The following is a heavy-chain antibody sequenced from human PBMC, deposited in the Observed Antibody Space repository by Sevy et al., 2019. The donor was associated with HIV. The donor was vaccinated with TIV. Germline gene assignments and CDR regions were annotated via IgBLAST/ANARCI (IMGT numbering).Heavy chain of an antibody. V-gene: IGHV3-53*01. CDR1: GFTVSSNY. CDR3: ARVNCSGGSCYYYYGMDV. CDR2: IYSGGST. Sequence: GESLKISCAASGFTVSSNYMSWVRQAPGKGLEWVSVIYSGGSTYYADCVKGRFTISRDNSKNTLYLQMNSLRAEDTAVYYCARVNCSGGSCYYYYGMDVWGQGTMVTVSS. D-gene: IGHD2-15*01. J-gene: IGHJ6*02.